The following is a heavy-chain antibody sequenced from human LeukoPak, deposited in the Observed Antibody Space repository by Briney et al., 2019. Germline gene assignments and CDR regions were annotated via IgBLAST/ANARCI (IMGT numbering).Heavy chain of an antibody. J-gene: IGHJ5*02. CDR1: GGSISSSNW. D-gene: IGHD2-2*01. CDR3: ARDRQHCSDTSCHRWFDP. V-gene: IGHV4-4*02. Sequence: PSETLSLTCAVSGGSISSSNWWSWVRQPPEKGLQWIGEIYHSGSTNYNPSLKSRVTISVDKSKNQFSLNLNSVTAADTAVYYCARDRQHCSDTSCHRWFDPWGQGTLVTVSS. CDR2: IYHSGST.